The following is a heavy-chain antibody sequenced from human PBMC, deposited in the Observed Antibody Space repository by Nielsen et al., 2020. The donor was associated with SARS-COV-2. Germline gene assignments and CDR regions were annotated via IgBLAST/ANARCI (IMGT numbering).Heavy chain of an antibody. Sequence: GESLNISCAASGFNLHDFGMSWVRQAPGKGLEWVSFINWNGDAIAYADSVKGRFTISRDNSRGTLYLQMNSLTADDTAVYYCVRESAYGDYTGGFDFWGQGTLVTVSS. CDR2: INWNGDAI. V-gene: IGHV3-20*04. CDR3: VRESAYGDYTGGFDF. J-gene: IGHJ4*02. D-gene: IGHD4-17*01. CDR1: GFNLHDFG.